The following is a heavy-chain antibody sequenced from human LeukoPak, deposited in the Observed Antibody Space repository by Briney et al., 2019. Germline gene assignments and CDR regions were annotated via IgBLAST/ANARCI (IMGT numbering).Heavy chain of an antibody. Sequence: GASVKASCKASGYTFTSYDINWVRQATGQGLEWMGWVNPNSGNTGYAQNFQGRVTMTRDTSTSTAYMELSSLRSEDTAVYYCARVTYYHILTGSYSGGDFDHWGQGTLVTVSS. J-gene: IGHJ4*02. CDR1: GYTFTSYD. D-gene: IGHD3-9*01. V-gene: IGHV1-8*01. CDR2: VNPNSGNT. CDR3: ARVTYYHILTGSYSGGDFDH.